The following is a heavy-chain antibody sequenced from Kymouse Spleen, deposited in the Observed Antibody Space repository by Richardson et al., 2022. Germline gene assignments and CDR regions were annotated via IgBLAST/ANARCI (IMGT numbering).Heavy chain of an antibody. CDR1: GGSVSSGSYY. D-gene: IGHD3-16*02. V-gene: IGHV4-61*01. Sequence: QVQLQESGPGLVKPSETLSLTCTVSGGSVSSGSYYWSWIRQPPGKGLEWIGYIYYSGSTNYNPSLKSRVTISVDTSKNQFSLKLSSVTAADTAVYYCAREKVGDGAFDIWGQGTMVTVSS. J-gene: IGHJ3*02. CDR2: IYYSGST. CDR3: AREKVGDGAFDI.